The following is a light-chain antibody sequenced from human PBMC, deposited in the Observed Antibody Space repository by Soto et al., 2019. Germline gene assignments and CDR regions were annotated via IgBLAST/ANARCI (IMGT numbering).Light chain of an antibody. Sequence: DIQMTQSPSSLSASVRDRVTITCRASQGITNYLAWYQQKPGKVPKLLIYAASILQSGVPSRFSGSGSGTEFTLTISSLQPDDFATYYCQQYNSYSFGQGTKVDIK. CDR3: QQYNSYS. J-gene: IGKJ1*01. CDR2: AAS. V-gene: IGKV1-27*01. CDR1: QGITNY.